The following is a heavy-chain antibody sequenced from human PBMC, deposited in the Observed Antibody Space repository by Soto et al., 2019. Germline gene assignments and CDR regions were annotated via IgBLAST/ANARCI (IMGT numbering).Heavy chain of an antibody. CDR1: GGSISSGGYY. Sequence: PSETLSLTCTVSGGSISSGGYYWSWIRQHPGKGLEWIGYIYYSGSTYYNPSPKSRVTISVDTSKNQFSLKLSSVTAADTAVYYCARDRWNRNYYYYYGMDVWGQGTTVTVS. CDR2: IYYSGST. CDR3: ARDRWNRNYYYYYGMDV. V-gene: IGHV4-31*03. D-gene: IGHD1-1*01. J-gene: IGHJ6*02.